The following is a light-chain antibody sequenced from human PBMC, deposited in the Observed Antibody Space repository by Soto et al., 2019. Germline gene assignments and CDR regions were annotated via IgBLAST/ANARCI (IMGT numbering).Light chain of an antibody. Sequence: EIVLTQSPATLSLSPGERATLSCRASQSVSSYLAWYRQKPGQAPRLLIYDTSNRATGIPARISGSGSGTDFTLTISSLEPEDFAVYYCQQRSNWPWTFGQGTKVEIK. V-gene: IGKV3-11*01. CDR3: QQRSNWPWT. CDR2: DTS. CDR1: QSVSSY. J-gene: IGKJ1*01.